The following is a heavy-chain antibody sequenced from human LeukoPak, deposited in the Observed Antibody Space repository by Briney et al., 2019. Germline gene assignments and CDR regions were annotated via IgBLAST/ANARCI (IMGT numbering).Heavy chain of an antibody. D-gene: IGHD1-26*01. J-gene: IGHJ4*02. CDR1: GFTFSSYW. V-gene: IGHV3-48*02. CDR2: ISSSSTI. Sequence: GGSLRLSCAASGFTFSSYWMSWVRQAPGKGLEWVSYISSSSTIYYADSVKGRFTISRDNAKNSLYLQMNSLRDEDTAVYYCASFTVKWEPYYFDYWGQGTLVTVSS. CDR3: ASFTVKWEPYYFDY.